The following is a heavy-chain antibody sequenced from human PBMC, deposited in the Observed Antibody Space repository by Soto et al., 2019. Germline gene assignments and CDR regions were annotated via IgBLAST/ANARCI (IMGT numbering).Heavy chain of an antibody. CDR1: GFTFDDYA. CDR2: ISWNSDSI. CDR3: AKIDSTYGDYSPDY. Sequence: EVQLLEPGGGLVQPGRSLRLSCAASGFTFDDYAMHWVRQAPGKGLEWVSGISWNSDSIGYADSVKGRFTISRDNAKNSLDLQMNSLRAEDTALYYCAKIDSTYGDYSPDYWGQGTLVTVSS. V-gene: IGHV3-9*01. D-gene: IGHD4-17*01. J-gene: IGHJ4*02.